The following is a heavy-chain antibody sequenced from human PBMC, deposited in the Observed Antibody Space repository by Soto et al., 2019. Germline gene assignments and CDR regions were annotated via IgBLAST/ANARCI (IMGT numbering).Heavy chain of an antibody. CDR3: ARGYCSGGSCYSGYYYYYYMDV. D-gene: IGHD2-15*01. V-gene: IGHV4-39*01. CDR2: IYYSGST. Sequence: QLQLQESGPGLVKPSETLSLTCTVSGGSISSSSYYWGWIRQPPGKGLEWIGSIYYSGSTYYNPSLKSRVTISVDTSKNQFSLKLSSVTAADTAVYYCARGYCSGGSCYSGYYYYYYMDVWGKGTTVTVSS. CDR1: GGSISSSSYY. J-gene: IGHJ6*03.